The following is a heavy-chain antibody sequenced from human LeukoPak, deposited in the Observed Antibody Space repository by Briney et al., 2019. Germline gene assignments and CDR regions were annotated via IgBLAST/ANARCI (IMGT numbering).Heavy chain of an antibody. V-gene: IGHV4-59*01. D-gene: IGHD3-22*01. CDR3: ARGQFYHDSTGYSD. J-gene: IGHJ4*02. CDR1: GGSISNNY. Sequence: PSGTLSLTCNVSGGSISNNYWTWIRQPPGKGLEWIGYIYYSGTTSYNPSLKSRVTISVDTSKNQFSLKLNSVTAADAAVYYCARGQFYHDSTGYSDWGQGTLVTVSS. CDR2: IYYSGTT.